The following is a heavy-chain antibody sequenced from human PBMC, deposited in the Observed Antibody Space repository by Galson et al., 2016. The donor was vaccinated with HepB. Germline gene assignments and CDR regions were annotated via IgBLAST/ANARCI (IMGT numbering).Heavy chain of an antibody. Sequence: SLRLSCAASGFAFDTHAMTWVRQAPGKGLVWVSAISGTDGTTHYAESVKGRFTISRDNSGNSLFLQMNNLRAEDTAVYYCARASRGGRDGYDNYYYYYMDVWGRGTTVTVSS. CDR3: ARASRGGRDGYDNYYYYYMDV. V-gene: IGHV3-23*01. CDR2: ISGTDGTT. J-gene: IGHJ6*03. D-gene: IGHD5-24*01. CDR1: GFAFDTHA.